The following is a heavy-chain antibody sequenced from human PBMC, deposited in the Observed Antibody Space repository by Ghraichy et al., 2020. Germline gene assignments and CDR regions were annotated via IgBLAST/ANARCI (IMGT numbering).Heavy chain of an antibody. J-gene: IGHJ3*02. CDR1: GFTFSSYA. D-gene: IGHD3-10*01. CDR2: ISYDGSNK. Sequence: GGSLRLSCAASGFTFSSYAMHWVRQAPGKGLEWVAVISYDGSNKYYADSVKGRFTISRDNSKNTLYLQMNSLRAEDTAVYYCARGGHFEDYYGSGSYWGYDAFDIWGQGTMVTVSS. V-gene: IGHV3-30-3*01. CDR3: ARGGHFEDYYGSGSYWGYDAFDI.